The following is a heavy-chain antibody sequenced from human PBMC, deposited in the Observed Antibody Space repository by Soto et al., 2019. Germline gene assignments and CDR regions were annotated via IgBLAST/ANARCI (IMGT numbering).Heavy chain of an antibody. Sequence: QVQLQQWGAGLLKPSETLSLTCAVYGGSFSGYYWSWIRQPPGKGLEWIGEINHSGSTNYNPSLKCRVTISVDTSKNQFSLKLSSVTAVDTAVYYCARIARITIFGVVFSEYFQHWGQGTLVTVSS. CDR1: GGSFSGYY. CDR3: ARIARITIFGVVFSEYFQH. CDR2: INHSGST. D-gene: IGHD3-3*01. V-gene: IGHV4-34*01. J-gene: IGHJ1*01.